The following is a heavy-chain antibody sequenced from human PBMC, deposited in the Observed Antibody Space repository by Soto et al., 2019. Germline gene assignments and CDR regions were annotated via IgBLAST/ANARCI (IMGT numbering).Heavy chain of an antibody. CDR1: GGTFSSYT. CDR3: AGALVVGATDGYYYYGRDV. J-gene: IGHJ6*04. Sequence: QVQLVQSGAEVKKPGSSVKVSCKASGGTFSSYTISWVRQAPGQGLEWMGRIIPILGIANYAQKFQGRVTLTADKSTSTAYMELGSLRSEDTAVYYCAGALVVGATDGYYYYGRDVWGKGTTVTVSS. D-gene: IGHD1-26*01. V-gene: IGHV1-69*02. CDR2: IIPILGIA.